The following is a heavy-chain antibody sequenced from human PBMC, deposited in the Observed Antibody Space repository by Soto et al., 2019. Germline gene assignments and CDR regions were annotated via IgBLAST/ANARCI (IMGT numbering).Heavy chain of an antibody. D-gene: IGHD6-19*01. CDR2: IARSGDFI. J-gene: IGHJ4*02. Sequence: AGGSLRLSCAVSGFTLSSNSVTWVRQAPGKGLEWISYIARSGDFITYADSVKGRFTSSRDSAKNSVYLQLNGLRGEDTAVYYCARVRSSGWPLDYWGQGTLVTVSS. CDR1: GFTLSSNS. CDR3: ARVRSSGWPLDY. V-gene: IGHV3-48*01.